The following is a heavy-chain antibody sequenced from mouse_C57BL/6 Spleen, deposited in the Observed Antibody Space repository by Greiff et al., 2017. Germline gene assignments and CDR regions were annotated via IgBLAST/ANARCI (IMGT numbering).Heavy chain of an antibody. D-gene: IGHD1-1*02. J-gene: IGHJ1*03. Sequence: VQLQQPGAELVRPGSSVKLSCKASGYTFTSYWMHWVKQRPIQGLEWIGNIDPSDSETHYNQKFKDKATLTVDKSSSTAYMQLSSLTSEDSAVYYCARRVVQGYFDVWGTGTTVTVSS. V-gene: IGHV1-52*01. CDR3: ARRVVQGYFDV. CDR2: IDPSDSET. CDR1: GYTFTSYW.